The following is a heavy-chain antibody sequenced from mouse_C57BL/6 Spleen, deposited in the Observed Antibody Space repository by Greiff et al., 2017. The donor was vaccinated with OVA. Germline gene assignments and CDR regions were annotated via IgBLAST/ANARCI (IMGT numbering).Heavy chain of an antibody. Sequence: VKLMESGPGLVAPSQSLSITCTVSGFSLTSYGVHWVRQPPGKGLEWLVVIWSDGSTTYNSALKSRLSISKDNSKSQVFLKMNSLQTDDTAMYYCATESYYSNHGAMDYWGQGTSVTVSS. D-gene: IGHD2-5*01. V-gene: IGHV2-6*03. CDR3: ATESYYSNHGAMDY. CDR1: GFSLTSYG. CDR2: IWSDGST. J-gene: IGHJ4*01.